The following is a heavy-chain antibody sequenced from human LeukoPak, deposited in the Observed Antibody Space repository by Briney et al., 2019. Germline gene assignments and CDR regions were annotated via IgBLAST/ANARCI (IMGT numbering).Heavy chain of an antibody. V-gene: IGHV3-30*03. CDR1: GFTFSSYD. D-gene: IGHD6-13*01. Sequence: PGRSLRLSCAASGFTFSSYDMYWVRQAPGKGLEWLTVISYDGRNENYADSVQGRFTISRDNSENTLFLQMNSLRPEDTTVYYCVRARGSNWYQGNHWGQGTLVIVSS. CDR2: ISYDGRNE. CDR3: VRARGSNWYQGNH. J-gene: IGHJ5*02.